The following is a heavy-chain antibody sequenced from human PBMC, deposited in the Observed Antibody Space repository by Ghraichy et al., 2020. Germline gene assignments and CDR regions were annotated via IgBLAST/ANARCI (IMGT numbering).Heavy chain of an antibody. J-gene: IGHJ4*02. CDR2: ISGSGGST. CDR3: ATSRYDYVWGRTYYFDC. CDR1: GFTFNSYA. D-gene: IGHD3-16*01. Sequence: GGSLRLSCAASGFTFNSYAMSWVRQAPGKGLEWVSAISGSGGSTYYADSVKGRFTISRDNSKNTLYLQMNSLRAEDTAVYYCATSRYDYVWGRTYYFDCWGQGTLVTVSS. V-gene: IGHV3-23*01.